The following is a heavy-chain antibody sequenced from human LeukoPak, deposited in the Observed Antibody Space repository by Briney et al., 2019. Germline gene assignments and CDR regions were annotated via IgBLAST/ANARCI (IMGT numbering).Heavy chain of an antibody. Sequence: PGGSLRLSCAASGFTFSSYWMSWVRQAPGKGLEWVAMISYHGSAKYYGDSVQGRFTISRDISKNTLYLQMDSLRPEDTAVYYCAKDWGSSGWYNYFDPWGQGTLVTVSP. J-gene: IGHJ5*02. CDR2: ISYHGSAK. V-gene: IGHV3-30*18. CDR3: AKDWGSSGWYNYFDP. D-gene: IGHD6-19*01. CDR1: GFTFSSYW.